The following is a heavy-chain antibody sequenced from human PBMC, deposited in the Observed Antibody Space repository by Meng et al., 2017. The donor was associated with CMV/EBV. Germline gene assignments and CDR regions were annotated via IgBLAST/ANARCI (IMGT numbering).Heavy chain of an antibody. V-gene: IGHV4-38-2*01. CDR3: ASDKQDTTATFDY. CDR2: IYHSGST. CDR1: GFTFSSYA. D-gene: IGHD2-21*02. J-gene: IGHJ4*02. Sequence: GSLRLSCAASGFTFSSYAMSWVRQAPGKGLEWIGSIYHSGSTYYNPSLKSRVTISVDTSKNQFSLKLSSVTAADTAVYYCASDKQDTTATFDYWGQGTLVTVSS.